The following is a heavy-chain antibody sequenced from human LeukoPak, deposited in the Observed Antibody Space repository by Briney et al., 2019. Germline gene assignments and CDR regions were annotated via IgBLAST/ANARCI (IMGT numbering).Heavy chain of an antibody. CDR1: GFIFSSYA. D-gene: IGHD2-15*01. J-gene: IGHJ3*02. V-gene: IGHV3-23*01. Sequence: GGSLRLSCAASGFIFSSYAMSWVRQAPGKGLEWDSGIHSGGTTYYADSVKSRFSISRDNSKNTLYLDMSSLRAEDTAVYYCAKDVVVVVVVATPGDAFDIWGQGTKVTVSS. CDR3: AKDVVVVVVVATPGDAFDI. CDR2: IHSGGTT.